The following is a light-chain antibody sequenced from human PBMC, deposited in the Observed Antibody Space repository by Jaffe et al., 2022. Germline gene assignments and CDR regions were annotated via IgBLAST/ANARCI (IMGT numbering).Light chain of an antibody. V-gene: IGLV3-19*01. CDR1: NLRSYY. CDR3: NSRDSSGTHQNVV. J-gene: IGLJ2*01. Sequence: SSELTQDPAVSVALGQTVRITCQGDNLRSYYASWHQQKPGQAPVLVIYGKNNRPSGIPDRFSGSTSGNTASLTITGAQAEDEADYYCNSRDSSGTHQNVVFGGGTKLTVL. CDR2: GKN.